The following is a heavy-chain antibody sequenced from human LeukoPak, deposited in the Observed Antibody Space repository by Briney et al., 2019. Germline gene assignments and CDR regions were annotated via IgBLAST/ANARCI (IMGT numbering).Heavy chain of an antibody. CDR1: GFTFSSYN. CDR2: ISRSGSYI. D-gene: IGHD1-26*01. Sequence: GGSLRLSCAASGFTFSSYNMNWVRQAPGKGLEWVSSISRSGSYIYYADSVKGRFTISRDNAKNSLFLQMNSLRAEDTAVFYCARDYGSHDAFDIWGQGTMVTVSS. CDR3: ARDYGSHDAFDI. J-gene: IGHJ3*02. V-gene: IGHV3-21*01.